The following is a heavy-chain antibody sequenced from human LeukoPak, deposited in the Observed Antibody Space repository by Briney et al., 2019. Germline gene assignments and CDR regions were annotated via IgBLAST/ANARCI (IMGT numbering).Heavy chain of an antibody. CDR2: FDPEDGET. V-gene: IGHV1-24*01. J-gene: IGHJ4*02. D-gene: IGHD3-10*01. Sequence: GASVKVSCKVSGYTLTELSMHWVRQAPGKGLEWMGGFDPEDGETIYAQKFQGRVTMTEDTSTDTAYMELSSLRSEDTAVYYCATAFMVREIVDYWGQGTLVTVSS. CDR3: ATAFMVREIVDY. CDR1: GYTLTELS.